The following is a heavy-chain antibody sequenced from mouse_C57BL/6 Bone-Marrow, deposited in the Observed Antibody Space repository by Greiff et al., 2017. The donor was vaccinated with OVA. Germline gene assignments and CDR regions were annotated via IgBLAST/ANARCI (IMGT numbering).Heavy chain of an antibody. Sequence: QVQLQQPGAELVKPGTSVKLSCKASGYTFTSYWMHWVKQRPGQGLEWIGVIDPSDSYTNYNQKFKGKATLTVDTSSSTAYMQRSSLTSEDAAVDYCARSGGGPYWYCDVGGRGTTVTVAA. V-gene: IGHV1-59*01. D-gene: IGHD1-1*02. J-gene: IGHJ1*03. CDR1: GYTFTSYW. CDR2: IDPSDSYT. CDR3: ARSGGGPYWYCDV.